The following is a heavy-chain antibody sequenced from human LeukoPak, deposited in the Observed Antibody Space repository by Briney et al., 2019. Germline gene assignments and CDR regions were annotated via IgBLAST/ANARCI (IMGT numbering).Heavy chain of an antibody. V-gene: IGHV3-33*01. D-gene: IGHD3-10*01. Sequence: GWALRLSCAATGFSFSSYVMHRVREAPVKGLQRVAVIWYDGSNNYYADSVKGRFTFSRDNSKNTLYLQMNSLRAEDTAVYYCARAPNYYGSGIMYYGMDVWGKGTTVSVSS. CDR3: ARAPNYYGSGIMYYGMDV. CDR2: IWYDGSNN. J-gene: IGHJ6*04. CDR1: GFSFSSYV.